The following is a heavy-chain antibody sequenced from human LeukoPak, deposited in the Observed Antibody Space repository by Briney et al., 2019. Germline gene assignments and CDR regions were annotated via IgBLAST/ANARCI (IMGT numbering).Heavy chain of an antibody. Sequence: GGSLRLSCAASGFSFSSYEMNWVRQAPGKGLEWVSYISSSGSTIHYADSVKGRFTISRDNGKNSLYLQMSSLRAEDTAVYYCARVRAYDTRDFDYWGQGTLVTVSS. CDR1: GFSFSSYE. CDR3: ARVRAYDTRDFDY. D-gene: IGHD3-22*01. CDR2: ISSSGSTI. V-gene: IGHV3-48*03. J-gene: IGHJ4*02.